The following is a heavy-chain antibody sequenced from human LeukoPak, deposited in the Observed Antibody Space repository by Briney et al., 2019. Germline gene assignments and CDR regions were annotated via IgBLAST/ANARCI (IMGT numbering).Heavy chain of an antibody. CDR3: ARVPRSIAAAGLNWFDP. CDR2: IYHSGST. D-gene: IGHD6-13*01. Sequence: SQTLSLTCTVSGGSISSGGYYWSWIRQPPGKGLEWIGYIYHSGSTYYNPSLKSRVTISVDTSKNQFSLKLSSVTAADTAVYYCARVPRSIAAAGLNWFDPWGQGTLVTVSS. V-gene: IGHV4-30-2*01. J-gene: IGHJ5*02. CDR1: GGSISSGGYY.